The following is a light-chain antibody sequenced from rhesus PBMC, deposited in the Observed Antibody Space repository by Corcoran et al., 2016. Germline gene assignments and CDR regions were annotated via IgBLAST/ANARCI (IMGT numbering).Light chain of an antibody. CDR2: ADS. CDR3: QQHNSYPFT. J-gene: IGKJ3*01. CDR1: QGLSNA. V-gene: IGKV1-33*01. Sequence: DIQMTQSPSSLSAFVGDKVTITCRASQGLSNALVWYQQKPGKAPKLLIYADSRLQSGAPSRVSGSGSGTDFTLTISSLQPEDFAFYSCQQHNSYPFTFDPGTKLDIK.